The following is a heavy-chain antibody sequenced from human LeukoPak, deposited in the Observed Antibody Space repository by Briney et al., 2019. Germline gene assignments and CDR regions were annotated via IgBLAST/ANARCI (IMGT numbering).Heavy chain of an antibody. Sequence: SETLSLTCAVYGGSFSGYYWSWIRQPPGKGLEWIGEINHSGSTNYNPPLKSRVTISVDTSKNQFSLKLSSVTAADTAVYYCARALQVVAATRFDPWGQGTLVTVSS. J-gene: IGHJ5*02. CDR2: INHSGST. CDR3: ARALQVVAATRFDP. V-gene: IGHV4-34*01. CDR1: GGSFSGYY. D-gene: IGHD2-15*01.